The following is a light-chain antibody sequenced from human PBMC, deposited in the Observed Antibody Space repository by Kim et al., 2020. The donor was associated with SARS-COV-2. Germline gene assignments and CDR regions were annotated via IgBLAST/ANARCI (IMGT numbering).Light chain of an antibody. V-gene: IGLV1-44*01. CDR2: GYN. J-gene: IGLJ2*01. CDR1: FSPVGKNT. Sequence: GQGNHFSSSGSFSPVGKNTETWYQQRPRTAPKLLVFGYNRRPSGVPDRFSGSKSGTSASLAISGLQSEDEADYYCAAWDDNLNGVGFGGGTQLTVL. CDR3: AAWDDNLNGVG.